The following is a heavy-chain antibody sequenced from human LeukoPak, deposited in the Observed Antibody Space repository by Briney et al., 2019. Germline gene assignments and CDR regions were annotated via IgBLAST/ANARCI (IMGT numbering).Heavy chain of an antibody. V-gene: IGHV4-39*01. CDR2: IYYSGST. J-gene: IGHJ4*02. CDR1: GGSISSSSYY. D-gene: IGHD3-3*01. Sequence: SETLSLTCTVSGGSISSSSYYWGWIRQPPGKGLEWIGSIYYSGSTYYNPSLKSRVTISVDTSKHQFSLQLSSVTAADTAVYYCARDYYDFWSGYYLVFDYWGQGTLVTVSS. CDR3: ARDYYDFWSGYYLVFDY.